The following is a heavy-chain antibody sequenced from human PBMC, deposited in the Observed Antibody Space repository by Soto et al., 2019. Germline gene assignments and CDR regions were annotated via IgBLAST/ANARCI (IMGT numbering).Heavy chain of an antibody. Sequence: GGSLRLSFAASGFSFRIHSMNWVRQAPGKGLEWISYISSSSSTIYYAGSVKGRFTISRDNAKNSLYLQMNSLRAEDTALYYCARDVAGDLNYWGQGTLVTVSS. D-gene: IGHD2-21*02. V-gene: IGHV3-48*01. CDR1: GFSFRIHS. CDR3: ARDVAGDLNY. J-gene: IGHJ4*02. CDR2: ISSSSSTI.